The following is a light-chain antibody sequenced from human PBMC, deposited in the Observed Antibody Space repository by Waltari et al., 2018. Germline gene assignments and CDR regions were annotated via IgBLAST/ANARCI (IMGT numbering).Light chain of an antibody. V-gene: IGKV3-20*01. Sequence: DIVLTQSPGTLSLSPGERATLSCRASQSVSSSYLAWYQQKPGQAPRLLIYGASSRATGIPDRFSGSGSGTDFTLTISRLEPEDFAVYYCQQYGSSPHTFGPGTKVDIK. J-gene: IGKJ3*01. CDR3: QQYGSSPHT. CDR2: GAS. CDR1: QSVSSSY.